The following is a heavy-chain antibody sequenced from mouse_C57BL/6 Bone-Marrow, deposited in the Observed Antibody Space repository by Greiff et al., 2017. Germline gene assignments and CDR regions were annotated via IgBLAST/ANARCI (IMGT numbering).Heavy chain of an antibody. Sequence: VQLQESGAELARPGASVTLSCKASGYTFTSYGISWVKQRTGQGLEWIGEIYPRSGNTYYNEKFKGKATLTADKSSSKAYMELRSLTSEDSAVYFCSRVGYYWFAYWGQGTLVTVSA. J-gene: IGHJ3*01. CDR1: GYTFTSYG. V-gene: IGHV1-81*01. CDR3: SRVGYYWFAY. D-gene: IGHD2-3*01. CDR2: IYPRSGNT.